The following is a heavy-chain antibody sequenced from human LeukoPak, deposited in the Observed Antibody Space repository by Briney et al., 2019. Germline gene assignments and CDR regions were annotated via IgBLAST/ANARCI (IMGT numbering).Heavy chain of an antibody. Sequence: PGRSLALACAGSRFTCGKSWMSWVRQAQGKGLEWVAKIKEDGSEKYYVDSVKGRFTISRDNAKNSLYLQMNSLRGEDTAVYYCARGVALGDWGQGTLVTVSS. CDR3: ARGVALGD. CDR1: RFTCGKSW. V-gene: IGHV3-7*04. J-gene: IGHJ4*02. CDR2: IKEDGSEK.